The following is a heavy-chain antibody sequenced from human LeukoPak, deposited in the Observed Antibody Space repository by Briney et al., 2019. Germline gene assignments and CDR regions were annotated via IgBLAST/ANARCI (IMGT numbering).Heavy chain of an antibody. CDR2: ISFDGSKK. J-gene: IGHJ4*02. Sequence: GGSLRLSCAASGFTFNNYVMHWVRQAPGKGLEWVAVISFDGSKKYSVDSVKGRFTISRDNSKNTLYLQMNFLRVEDTAIYYCVKDGGKSFSTTYDYWGQGTLVTVSS. D-gene: IGHD2-15*01. CDR1: GFTFNNYV. V-gene: IGHV3-30*18. CDR3: VKDGGKSFSTTYDY.